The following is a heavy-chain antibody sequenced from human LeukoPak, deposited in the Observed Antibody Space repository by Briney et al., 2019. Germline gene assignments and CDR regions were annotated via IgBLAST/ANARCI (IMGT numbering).Heavy chain of an antibody. V-gene: IGHV4-30-4*01. D-gene: IGHD3-10*01. Sequence: SETLSLTCTVSGGSISSGDYSWSWIRQPPGKGLEWIGYIYYSASTYYNPSLKSRVTISVDTSKNQFSLKLSSVTAADTAVYYCARVITMVRGEYNWFDPWGQGTLVTVSS. CDR3: ARVITMVRGEYNWFDP. CDR2: IYYSAST. J-gene: IGHJ5*02. CDR1: GGSISSGDYS.